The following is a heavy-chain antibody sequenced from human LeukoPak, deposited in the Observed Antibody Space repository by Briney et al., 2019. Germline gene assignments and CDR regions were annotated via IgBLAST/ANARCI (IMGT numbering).Heavy chain of an antibody. J-gene: IGHJ3*02. CDR3: ARSDGYGLVGI. CDR1: GVSISSGSNY. CDR2: IYSSGST. V-gene: IGHV4-39*07. Sequence: SETLSLACRVSGVSISSGSNYWGWIRQPPGKTLEWIGSIYSSGSTYYNSSLKSRVIILIDTAKNHFSLNLSSVTAADTAVYYCARSDGYGLVGIWGQGTMVTVSS. D-gene: IGHD3-10*01.